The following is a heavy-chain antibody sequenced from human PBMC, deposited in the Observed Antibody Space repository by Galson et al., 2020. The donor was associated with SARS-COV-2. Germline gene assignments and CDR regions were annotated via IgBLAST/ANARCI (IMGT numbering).Heavy chain of an antibody. V-gene: IGHV4-59*08. J-gene: IGHJ4*02. CDR3: ARQGYYKSGCYIAYYFDY. CDR2: IHYSGTT. D-gene: IGHD3-22*01. Sequence: ETSETLSLTCTVSGGSISTYYWNWIRQSPGKGLEWIAYIHYSGTTHSNPSLKSRVSISVDTSENQFSLRMSPVTAADTAVYYCARQGYYKSGCYIAYYFDYWGQGTLVTVSS. CDR1: GGSISTYY.